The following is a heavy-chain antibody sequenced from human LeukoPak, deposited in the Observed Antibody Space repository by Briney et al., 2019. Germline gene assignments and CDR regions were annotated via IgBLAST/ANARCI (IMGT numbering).Heavy chain of an antibody. CDR2: SSYSGST. Sequence: GSLRLSCAASGFSFNTYAMSWVRQAPGKGLEWIGYSSYSGSTFYNPSLKSRVTISLDTSKNEFSLKLRSVTAADTAVYYCARDHGYYGMDVWGQGTTVTVSS. CDR1: GFSFNTYA. J-gene: IGHJ6*02. CDR3: ARDHGYYGMDV. V-gene: IGHV4-59*01.